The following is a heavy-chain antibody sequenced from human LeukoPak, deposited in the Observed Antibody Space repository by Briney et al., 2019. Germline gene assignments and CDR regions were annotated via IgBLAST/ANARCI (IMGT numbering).Heavy chain of an antibody. Sequence: SETLSLTCTVSGGSISSGGYYWSWIRQHPGKGPEWIGYIYYSGSTYYNPSLKGRVTISVDTSKNQFSLKLSSVTAADTAVYYCARHSHGGNSNWFDPWGQGTLVTVSS. V-gene: IGHV4-31*03. CDR3: ARHSHGGNSNWFDP. D-gene: IGHD4-23*01. CDR1: GGSISSGGYY. J-gene: IGHJ5*02. CDR2: IYYSGST.